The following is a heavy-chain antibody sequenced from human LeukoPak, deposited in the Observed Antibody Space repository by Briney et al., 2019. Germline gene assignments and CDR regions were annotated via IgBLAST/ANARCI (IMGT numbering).Heavy chain of an antibody. V-gene: IGHV3-48*03. D-gene: IGHD1-26*01. J-gene: IGHJ4*02. CDR1: GFTFSSYE. Sequence: GGSLRLSCAASGFTFSSYEMNGVRQAPGKGLEWISYISTSGSTIYYADSVKGRFTISRDNAKNSLYLQMNSRRAEDTAVYYCVRVMWWELLVTEYYFDYWGQGTLVTVSS. CDR3: VRVMWWELLVTEYYFDY. CDR2: ISTSGSTI.